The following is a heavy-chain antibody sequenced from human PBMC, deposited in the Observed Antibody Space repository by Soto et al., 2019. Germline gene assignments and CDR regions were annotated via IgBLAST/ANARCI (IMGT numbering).Heavy chain of an antibody. Sequence: XSVKVSCKTSGYPSTDYFIHWVRQSPGQGLEWMGIISLYHHSTSYAQKFQGRLTVTADTSTTTVYMDLSSLTSEDSAVYWCARELYSCGGDCPYYMDYWGQGTLVTVSS. D-gene: IGHD2-21*02. CDR1: GYPSTDYF. CDR2: ISLYHHST. J-gene: IGHJ4*02. V-gene: IGHV1-46*01. CDR3: ARELYSCGGDCPYYMDY.